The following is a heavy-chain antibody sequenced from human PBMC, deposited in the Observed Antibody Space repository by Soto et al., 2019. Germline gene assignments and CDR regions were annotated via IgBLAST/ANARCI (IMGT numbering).Heavy chain of an antibody. CDR1: GGSISSYD. V-gene: IGHV4-59*04. Sequence: TSETLSVTCTVVGGSISSYDGSWIMQHPGKGLEWIGYIYLYWSAYYNPSLKSRVTMSVDTSQNQFSLKLSSVTAADTAVYYCAGRTSLTSVEIFSGGLTGYNWVDPWGRGTLVTVSS. CDR2: IYLYWSA. D-gene: IGHD3-3*01. CDR3: AGRTSLTSVEIFSGGLTGYNWVDP. J-gene: IGHJ5*01.